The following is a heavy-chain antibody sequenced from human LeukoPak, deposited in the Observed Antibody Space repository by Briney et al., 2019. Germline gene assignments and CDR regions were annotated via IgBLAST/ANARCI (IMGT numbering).Heavy chain of an antibody. Sequence: PSETLSLTCAVSGGSISSGGYSWSWIRQPPGKGLEWIGYIYHSGSTYYNPSLKSRVTISVDRSKNQFSLKLGSVTAADTAVYYCARDAPPYGAFDYWGQGTLVTVSS. D-gene: IGHD4-17*01. CDR3: ARDAPPYGAFDY. CDR2: IYHSGST. J-gene: IGHJ4*02. CDR1: GGSISSGGYS. V-gene: IGHV4-30-2*01.